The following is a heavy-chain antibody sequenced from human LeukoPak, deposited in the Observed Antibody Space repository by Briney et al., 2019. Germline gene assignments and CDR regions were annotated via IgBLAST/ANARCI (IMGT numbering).Heavy chain of an antibody. V-gene: IGHV3-21*01. CDR3: ARDGAAAAGRYFDY. CDR1: GFTFSSYS. Sequence: GGSLRLSCAASGFTFSSYSMNWVRQAPGKGLEWVSYISSSSIYIYYADSMKGRFTISRDNAKNSLYLQMNSLRAEDTAVYYCARDGAAAAGRYFDYWGQGSLVTVSS. J-gene: IGHJ4*02. D-gene: IGHD6-13*01. CDR2: ISSSSIYI.